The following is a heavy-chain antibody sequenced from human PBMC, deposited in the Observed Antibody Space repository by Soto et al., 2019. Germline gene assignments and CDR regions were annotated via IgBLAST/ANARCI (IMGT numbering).Heavy chain of an antibody. CDR1: GFTFSSYA. CDR2: ISGSGTRT. Sequence: EVQVLESGGGLVQPGGSLRLSCAASGFTFSSYAMNWVRQAPGKGLEWVAGISGSGTRTYYVDSVRGRFTISRDNAKNTVYLQMNSLTAEDTAACYCARGRLNNYGTVYYFDYWGQGALVTVSS. V-gene: IGHV3-23*01. D-gene: IGHD5-18*01. J-gene: IGHJ4*02. CDR3: ARGRLNNYGTVYYFDY.